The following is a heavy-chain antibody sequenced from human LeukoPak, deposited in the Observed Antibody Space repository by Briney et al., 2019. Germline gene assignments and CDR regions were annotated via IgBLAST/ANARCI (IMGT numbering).Heavy chain of an antibody. CDR3: ARGMNYYDSSGYYTFDF. CDR2: INPNSGGT. D-gene: IGHD3-22*01. J-gene: IGHJ4*02. CDR1: GYTFTGYY. Sequence: ASVKVSCKASGYTFTGYYMHWVRQAPGQGLEWMGWINPNSGGTNYAQKFQGRVTTTRDTSISTAYMELSRLRSDDTAVYYCARGMNYYDSSGYYTFDFWGQGTLVTVSS. V-gene: IGHV1-2*02.